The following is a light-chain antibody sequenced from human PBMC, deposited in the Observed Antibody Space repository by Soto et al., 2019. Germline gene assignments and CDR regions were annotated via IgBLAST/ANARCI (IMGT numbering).Light chain of an antibody. J-gene: IGLJ1*01. CDR2: GNS. CDR1: SFNIGAGYD. CDR3: QSYDSSLTVYL. V-gene: IGLV1-40*01. Sequence: VLTQPPSVSGAPGQRVTISCTGSSFNIGAGYDVHWYQQLPGTAPKLLIYGNSNRPSGVPDRFSGSKSGTSASLAITGLQAEDEADYYCQSYDSSLTVYLYGTGPKV.